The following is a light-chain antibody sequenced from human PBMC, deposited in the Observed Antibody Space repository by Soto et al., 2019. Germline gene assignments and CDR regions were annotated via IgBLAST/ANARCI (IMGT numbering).Light chain of an antibody. Sequence: EIVMTQSPANLSLSPGERATLSCRASQSVSSNLAWYHQKPGQGPRLLIYGASTRATSIPDRFSGSGSGTEFTLTINSLQSEDFAVYYCQQYNKSPPYTFGQGTKLEIK. CDR1: QSVSSN. J-gene: IGKJ2*01. V-gene: IGKV3-15*01. CDR3: QQYNKSPPYT. CDR2: GAS.